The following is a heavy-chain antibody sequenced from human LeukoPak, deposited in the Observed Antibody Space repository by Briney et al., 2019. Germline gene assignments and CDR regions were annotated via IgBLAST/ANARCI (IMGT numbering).Heavy chain of an antibody. V-gene: IGHV3-7*03. J-gene: IGHJ4*02. CDR1: GFTFSGHW. CDR2: IKEDGSRK. Sequence: PGGSLRLSCAASGFTFSGHWTTWVRQAPGKGLEWVANIKEDGSRKNYVDSVKGRFTISRDNAENSLYLQMTSLRAEDTAVYYCAKDGFYCSSTSCYNYFDYWGQGTLVTVSS. CDR3: AKDGFYCSSTSCYNYFDY. D-gene: IGHD2-2*02.